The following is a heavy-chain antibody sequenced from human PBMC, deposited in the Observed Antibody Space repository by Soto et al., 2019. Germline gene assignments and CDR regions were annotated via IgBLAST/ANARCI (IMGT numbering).Heavy chain of an antibody. D-gene: IGHD2-15*01. J-gene: IGHJ6*02. CDR2: INPNSGGT. Sequence: VASVKVSCKASGYTFTGYYMHWVRQAPGQGLEWMGWINPNSGGTNYAQKFQGWVTMTRDTSISTAYMELSRLRPDDTAVYYCARDLGGQDYYYYYGMDVWGQGTTVTVSS. V-gene: IGHV1-2*04. CDR1: GYTFTGYY. CDR3: ARDLGGQDYYYYYGMDV.